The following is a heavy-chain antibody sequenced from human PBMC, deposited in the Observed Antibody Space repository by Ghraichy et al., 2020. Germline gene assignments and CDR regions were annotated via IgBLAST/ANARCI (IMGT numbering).Heavy chain of an antibody. CDR3: ARALVPASQQSSSPLYYYYYGMDV. CDR1: GGSFSGYY. CDR2: INHSGST. J-gene: IGHJ6*02. D-gene: IGHD2-2*01. V-gene: IGHV4-34*01. Sequence: SETLSLTCAVYGGSFSGYYWSWVRQPPGKGLEWIGEINHSGSTNYNPSLKSRVTISLYTSTNQFSLRLSSVTAADTAVYYSARALVPASQQSSSPLYYYYYGMDVWGQGTAVTGSS.